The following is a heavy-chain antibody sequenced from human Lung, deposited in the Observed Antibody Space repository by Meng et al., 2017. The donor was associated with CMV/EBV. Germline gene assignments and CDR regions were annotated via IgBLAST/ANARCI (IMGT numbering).Heavy chain of an antibody. Sequence: SVXVSCKASGGTFSSYTISWVRQAPGQGLEWMGRIIPILGIANYAQKFQGRVTITADKSTSTAYMELSSLRSEDTAVYYCASLGRDYYGMYVWGQGTTVTVSS. J-gene: IGHJ6*02. D-gene: IGHD1-26*01. CDR3: ASLGRDYYGMYV. CDR2: IIPILGIA. CDR1: GGTFSSYT. V-gene: IGHV1-69*02.